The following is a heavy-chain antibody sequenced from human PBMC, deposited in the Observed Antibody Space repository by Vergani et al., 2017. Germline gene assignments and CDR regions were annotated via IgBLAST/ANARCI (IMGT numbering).Heavy chain of an antibody. V-gene: IGHV4-38-2*01. Sequence: QVQLQESGPGLVKPSETLSLTCAVSGFSIDNGYYWDWIRQPPGKGLEWIGSIYRTGRTHFNPSLKSRVTISVDTSNNHFSLRLNSLTAADTAVYYCARVMYRDEASTGYRLEGMDMWGQGPTVTISS. CDR2: IYRTGRT. CDR1: GFSIDNGYY. CDR3: ARVMYRDEASTGYRLEGMDM. D-gene: IGHD3-9*01. J-gene: IGHJ6*02.